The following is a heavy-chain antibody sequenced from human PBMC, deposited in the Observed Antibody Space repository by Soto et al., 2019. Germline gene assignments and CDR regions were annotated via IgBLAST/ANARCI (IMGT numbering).Heavy chain of an antibody. Sequence: SETLSLTCSVSGASVRSSRFYWGWIRQTPGKGLEWIGSILSSRAMHPNPSLSSRIDISLDSSQNKLALDLFSVTAADTSVYCCARPETASGSPYFGHFGHWGKRSLVTVSS. V-gene: IGHV4-39*01. J-gene: IGHJ1*01. CDR2: ILSSRAM. CDR1: GASVRSSRFY. D-gene: IGHD3-9*01. CDR3: ARPETASGSPYFGHFGH.